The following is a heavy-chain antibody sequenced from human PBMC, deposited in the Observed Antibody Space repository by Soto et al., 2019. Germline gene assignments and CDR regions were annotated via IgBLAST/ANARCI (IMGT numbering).Heavy chain of an antibody. CDR2: IGWDSVRT. CDR3: GKDRLPGGLDC. CDR1: EFINDHA. J-gene: IGHJ4*02. V-gene: IGHV3-9*01. D-gene: IGHD2-15*01. Sequence: EVQLVESGGGLVQPGTSLRLSCEASEFINDHAMHWVRHAPGKGLEWVAAIGWDSVRTGYADSVKGRFTISRDNAKNSLYLQMNSLRPEDTALYYCGKDRLPGGLDCWGQGTLVTVSS.